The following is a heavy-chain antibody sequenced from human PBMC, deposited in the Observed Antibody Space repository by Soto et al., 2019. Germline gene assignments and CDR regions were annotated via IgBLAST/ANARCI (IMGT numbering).Heavy chain of an antibody. CDR2: ISYDGSNK. CDR1: GFTFSSYG. Sequence: GGSLRLSCAASGFTFSSYGMHWVRQAPGKGLEWVAVISYDGSNKYYADSAKGRFTISRDNSKNTLYLQMNSLRAEDTAVYYCAKDKVPVVVTAPFDYWGQGTLVTVSS. D-gene: IGHD2-21*02. CDR3: AKDKVPVVVTAPFDY. V-gene: IGHV3-30*18. J-gene: IGHJ4*02.